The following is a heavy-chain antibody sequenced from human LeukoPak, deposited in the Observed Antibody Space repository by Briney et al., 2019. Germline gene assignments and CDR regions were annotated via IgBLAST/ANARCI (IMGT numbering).Heavy chain of an antibody. CDR2: IRDDGTT. CDR1: GFTFRNYP. J-gene: IGHJ4*02. V-gene: IGHV3-69-1*02. Sequence: GGSLRLSCVGSGFTFRNYPINWVRQAPGKGLEWIAHIRDDGTTDYADSVKGRFIISRDNAKNLLSLQLNSLRAEDTALYYCARDHDFAFDNWGQGTLVTVSS. CDR3: ARDHDFAFDN. D-gene: IGHD2-21*02.